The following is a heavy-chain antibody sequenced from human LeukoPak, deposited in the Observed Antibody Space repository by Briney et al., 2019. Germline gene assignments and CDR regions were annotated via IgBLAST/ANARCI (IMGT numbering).Heavy chain of an antibody. J-gene: IGHJ6*02. CDR1: GFTFSSYA. CDR3: ASIGGYSGYDPYYYGMDV. V-gene: IGHV3-33*08. CDR2: MWYDGSNK. Sequence: GGSLRLSCTASGFTFSSYAMHWVRQAPGKGLEWVAVMWYDGSNKYYADSVKGRFTISRDDSKNTLYLQMNSLRAEDTAVYYCASIGGYSGYDPYYYGMDVWGQGTTVTVSS. D-gene: IGHD5-12*01.